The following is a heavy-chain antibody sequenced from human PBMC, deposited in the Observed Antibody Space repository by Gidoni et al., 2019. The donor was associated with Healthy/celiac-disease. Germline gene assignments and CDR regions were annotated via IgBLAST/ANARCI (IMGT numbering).Heavy chain of an antibody. CDR3: ARDLGGYSYGYSYYFDY. J-gene: IGHJ4*02. Sequence: QVQLVESGGGLVKPGGSLTLSCAASGFTFSYYYMSWIRQAPGKGLEWVSYISSSSSYTNYADSVKGRFTISRDNAKNSLYLQMNSLRAEDTAVYYCARDLGGYSYGYSYYFDYWGQGTLVTVSS. D-gene: IGHD5-18*01. CDR2: ISSSSSYT. V-gene: IGHV3-11*05. CDR1: GFTFSYYY.